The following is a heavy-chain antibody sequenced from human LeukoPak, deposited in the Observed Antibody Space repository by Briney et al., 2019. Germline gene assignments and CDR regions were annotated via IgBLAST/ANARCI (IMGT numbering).Heavy chain of an antibody. V-gene: IGHV3-21*01. Sequence: GGSLRLSCAASGFTFSSYSMNWVRQAPGQGLEWVSSISSSSSYIYYADSVKGRFTISRDNAKNSLYLQMNSLRAEDTAVYYCARANRAYDILTGYYLRPWDVWGQGTTVTVSS. J-gene: IGHJ6*02. CDR3: ARANRAYDILTGYYLRPWDV. D-gene: IGHD3-9*01. CDR2: ISSSSSYI. CDR1: GFTFSSYS.